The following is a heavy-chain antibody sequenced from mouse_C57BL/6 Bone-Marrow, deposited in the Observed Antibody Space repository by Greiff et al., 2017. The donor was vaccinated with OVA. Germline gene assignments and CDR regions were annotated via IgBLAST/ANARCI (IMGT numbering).Heavy chain of an antibody. Sequence: EVKLVESGGGLVQPGGSLSLSCAASGFTFTDYYMSWVRQPPGKALEWLGFIRNKANGYTTEYSASVKGRFTISRDNSQSILYLQMNALRAEDSATYYCARYGYRSSYGYFDVWGTGTTVTVSS. CDR2: IRNKANGYTT. D-gene: IGHD1-1*01. V-gene: IGHV7-3*01. CDR3: ARYGYRSSYGYFDV. J-gene: IGHJ1*03. CDR1: GFTFTDYY.